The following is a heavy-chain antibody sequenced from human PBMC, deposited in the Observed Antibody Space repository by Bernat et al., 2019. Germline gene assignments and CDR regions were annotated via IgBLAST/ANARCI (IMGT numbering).Heavy chain of an antibody. CDR1: GFSLSTSGMC. J-gene: IGHJ4*02. D-gene: IGHD6-19*01. CDR3: AHRRWTGYSSGSHFDY. V-gene: IGHV2-5*08. CDR2: IDWDDDK. Sequence: QVTLRESGPALVKPTQTLTLTCTFSGFSLSTSGMCVSWIRQPPGKALEWLALIDWDDDKRYSPSLKSRLTITKDTSKNQVVLTMTNMDPVDTATYYCAHRRWTGYSSGSHFDYWGQGTLVTVSS.